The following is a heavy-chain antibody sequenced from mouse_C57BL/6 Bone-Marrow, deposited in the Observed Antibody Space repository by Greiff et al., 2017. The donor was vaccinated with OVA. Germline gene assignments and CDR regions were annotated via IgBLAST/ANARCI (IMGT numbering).Heavy chain of an antibody. CDR2: IDPETGGT. CDR3: TRGYSNYYAMDY. Sequence: QVQLQQSGAELVRPGASVTLSCKASGYTFTDYEMHWVKQTPVPGLEWIGAIDPETGGTAYNQKFKGKAILTADKSSSTAYMELRSLTSEDSAVYYFTRGYSNYYAMDYWGQGTSVTVSS. CDR1: GYTFTDYE. D-gene: IGHD2-5*01. J-gene: IGHJ4*01. V-gene: IGHV1-15*01.